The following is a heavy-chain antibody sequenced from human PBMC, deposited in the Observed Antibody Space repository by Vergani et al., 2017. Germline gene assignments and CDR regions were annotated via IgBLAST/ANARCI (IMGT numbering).Heavy chain of an antibody. CDR2: ISSSSSTI. V-gene: IGHV3-48*01. J-gene: IGHJ6*02. CDR3: ARYQSRLSETYGMDV. D-gene: IGHD2-2*01. Sequence: EVQLVESGGGLVKPGGSLRLSCAASGFTFSSYSMNWVRQAPGKGLEWVSYISSSSSTIYYADSVKGRFTISRDNAKNSLYLQMNSLRAEDTAVYYCARYQSRLSETYGMDVWGQGTTVTVSS. CDR1: GFTFSSYS.